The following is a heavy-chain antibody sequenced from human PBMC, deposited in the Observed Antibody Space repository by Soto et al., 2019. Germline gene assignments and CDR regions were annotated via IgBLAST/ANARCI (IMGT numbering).Heavy chain of an antibody. J-gene: IGHJ4*02. CDR1: GGSISSSSYY. V-gene: IGHV4-39*01. CDR3: ARNYGPGYTFDY. D-gene: IGHD3-10*01. Sequence: SETLSLTCTVSGGSISSSSYYWVLIRQPPGKGLEWIGSIYYSGSTYYNPSLKSRVTISVDTSKNQFSLKLSSVTAADTAVYYCARNYGPGYTFDYWGQGTLVTVSS. CDR2: IYYSGST.